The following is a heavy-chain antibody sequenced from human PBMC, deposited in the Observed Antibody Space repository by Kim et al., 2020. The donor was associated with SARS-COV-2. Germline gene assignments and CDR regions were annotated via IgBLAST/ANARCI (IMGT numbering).Heavy chain of an antibody. Sequence: GGSLRLSCAGSSFSLTNVWMNWVRQAPGKGLEWVGRIKTKTDAETADYAAPVKGRFTISRDDSENTVSLQMTSLKTDDTAVYYCTTLRKFCRASSCYY. J-gene: IGHJ6*01. V-gene: IGHV3-15*01. CDR3: TTLRKFCRASSCYY. D-gene: IGHD2-2*01. CDR1: SFSLTNVW. CDR2: IKTKTDAETA.